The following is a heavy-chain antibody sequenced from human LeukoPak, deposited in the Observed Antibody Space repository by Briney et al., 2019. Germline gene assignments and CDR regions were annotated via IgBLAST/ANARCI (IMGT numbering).Heavy chain of an antibody. D-gene: IGHD3-22*01. V-gene: IGHV1-46*01. CDR3: AATSGVVSRRGLFDY. CDR1: GYTFTSYY. J-gene: IGHJ4*02. Sequence: ASVKVSCKASGYTFTSYYLHWMRQASGQGLPWMRIINPSGGSTSYAQKFQGRVTMTTDTSTSTAYMELRSLRSDDTAVYYCAATSGVVSRRGLFDYWGQGTLVTVSS. CDR2: INPSGGST.